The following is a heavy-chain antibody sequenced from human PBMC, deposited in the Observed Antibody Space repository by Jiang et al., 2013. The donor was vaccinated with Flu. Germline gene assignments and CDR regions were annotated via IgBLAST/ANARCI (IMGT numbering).Heavy chain of an antibody. D-gene: IGHD6-19*01. CDR3: ARHPPPLSSGWYVFDY. V-gene: IGHV1-3*01. J-gene: IGHJ4*02. Sequence: SGAEVKKPGASVKVSCKASGYTFTSYALHWVRQAPGQGLEWMGWINAGNGNTDYSQKFQGRVTITRDTSATIVYMELSSLRSEDTAVYYCARHPPPLSSGWYVFDYWGQGTLVTVSS. CDR1: GYTFTSYA. CDR2: INAGNGNT.